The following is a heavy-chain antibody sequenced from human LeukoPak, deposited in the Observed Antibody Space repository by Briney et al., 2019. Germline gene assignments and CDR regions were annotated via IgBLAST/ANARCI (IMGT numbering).Heavy chain of an antibody. CDR3: ARDPGYSSGWDDAFDI. V-gene: IGHV3-7*01. J-gene: IGHJ3*02. CDR2: IKQDGSEK. CDR1: GFTFSSYW. Sequence: GGSLRLSCAASGFTFSSYWMSWVRQAPGKGLEWVANIKQDGSEKYYVDSVKGRFTISRDNAKNSLYLQMNSLRAEDTAVYYCARDPGYSSGWDDAFDIWGQGTMVTVSS. D-gene: IGHD6-19*01.